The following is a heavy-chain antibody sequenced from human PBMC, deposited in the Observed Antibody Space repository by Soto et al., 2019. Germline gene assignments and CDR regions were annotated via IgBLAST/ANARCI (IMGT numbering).Heavy chain of an antibody. Sequence: EVQLLESGGGLVQPGGSLRLSCAASGFTFSSYAMSWVRQAPGRGLEWVSGISSSGGSTYYADSVKGRFTISRDNSKNTLYLQMNSLRVEDTAVYYCANSALVVTSMPYDYWGQGTLVTVSS. CDR3: ANSALVVTSMPYDY. D-gene: IGHD2-21*02. CDR1: GFTFSSYA. CDR2: ISSSGGST. J-gene: IGHJ4*02. V-gene: IGHV3-23*01.